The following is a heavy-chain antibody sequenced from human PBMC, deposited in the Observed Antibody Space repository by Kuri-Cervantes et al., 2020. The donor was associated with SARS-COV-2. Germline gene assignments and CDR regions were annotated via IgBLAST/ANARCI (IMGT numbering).Heavy chain of an antibody. Sequence: SETLSLTCTVSGGSISSSSYYWGWIRQPPVKGLEWIGSIYYSGSTYYNPSLKSRITLSVDTSKNQFSLKLSSVTAADTAVYYCARTRGGGYSSSWYYWGQGTLVTVSS. CDR3: ARTRGGGYSSSWYY. CDR2: IYYSGST. CDR1: GGSISSSSYY. J-gene: IGHJ4*02. V-gene: IGHV4-39*01. D-gene: IGHD6-13*01.